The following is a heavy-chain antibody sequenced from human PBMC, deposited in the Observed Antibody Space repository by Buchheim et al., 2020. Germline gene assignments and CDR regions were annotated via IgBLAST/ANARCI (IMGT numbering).Heavy chain of an antibody. Sequence: QVQLVESGGGVVQPGRSLRLSCAASGFTFSSYAMHWVRQAPGKGLEWVAVISYDGSNKYYADSVKGRFTISRDNSQNTLYLQMNSLRAEDTAVYYCARVAIRLTGGVLLWFGELLAESDDAFDIWGQGT. J-gene: IGHJ3*02. CDR1: GFTFSSYA. CDR2: ISYDGSNK. D-gene: IGHD3-10*01. V-gene: IGHV3-30-3*01. CDR3: ARVAIRLTGGVLLWFGELLAESDDAFDI.